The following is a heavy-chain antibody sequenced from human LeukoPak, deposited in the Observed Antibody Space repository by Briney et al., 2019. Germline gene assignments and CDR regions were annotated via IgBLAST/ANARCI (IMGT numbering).Heavy chain of an antibody. V-gene: IGHV3-30-3*01. J-gene: IGHJ4*02. D-gene: IGHD3-3*01. Sequence: GRSLRLSCAASGFTFSSYAMHWVRQAPGKGLEWVAVISYDGSNKYYADSVKGRFTISRDNSKNTLYLQMNSLRAEDTAVYYCAKGDGFLEWLFDYWGQGTLVTVSS. CDR1: GFTFSSYA. CDR3: AKGDGFLEWLFDY. CDR2: ISYDGSNK.